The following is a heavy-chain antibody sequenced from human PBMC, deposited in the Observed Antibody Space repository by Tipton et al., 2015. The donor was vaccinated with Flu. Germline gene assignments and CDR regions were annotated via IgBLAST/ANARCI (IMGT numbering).Heavy chain of an antibody. CDR3: VRSRSPSDESGY. Sequence: TLSLTCTVSAGSFSSGDYYWSWLRQHPGKGLEWIGYIYHTGPTYYNPSLKSRLIISLDTSKNQFSLKLSSVTAADTAVYYCVRSRSPSDESGYWGHGTLVIVSS. CDR1: AGSFSSGDYY. D-gene: IGHD2-15*01. J-gene: IGHJ4*01. V-gene: IGHV4-31*03. CDR2: IYHTGPT.